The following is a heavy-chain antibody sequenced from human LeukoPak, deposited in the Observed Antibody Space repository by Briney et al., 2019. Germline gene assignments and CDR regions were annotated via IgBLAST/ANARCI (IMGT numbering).Heavy chain of an antibody. CDR2: INPNSGGT. CDR3: ARIYCSSTSCYGHLFDY. CDR1: GCTFTGYY. J-gene: IGHJ4*02. Sequence: ASVKVSCKASGCTFTGYYMHWVRQAPGQGLEWMGWINPNSGGTNYAQKFQGRVTMTRDTSISTAYMELSRLRSDDTAVYYCARIYCSSTSCYGHLFDYWGQGTLVTVSS. V-gene: IGHV1-2*02. D-gene: IGHD2-2*01.